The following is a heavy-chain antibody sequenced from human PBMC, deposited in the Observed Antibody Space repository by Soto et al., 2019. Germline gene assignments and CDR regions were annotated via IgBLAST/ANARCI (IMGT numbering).Heavy chain of an antibody. V-gene: IGHV3-64*02. D-gene: IGHD3-22*01. Sequence: PGGSLRLSCAASGFTFSIYALHWVRQAPGKGLEYVSAITSNGGSTYYADSVKGRFTISRDNSKNTLYLQMGSLRAEDMAVYYCARGGVGSGYYQSFDYWGQGTLVTVSS. CDR3: ARGGVGSGYYQSFDY. CDR1: GFTFSIYA. CDR2: ITSNGGST. J-gene: IGHJ4*02.